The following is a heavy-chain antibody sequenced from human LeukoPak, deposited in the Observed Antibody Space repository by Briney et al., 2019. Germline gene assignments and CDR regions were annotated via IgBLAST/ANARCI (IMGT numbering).Heavy chain of an antibody. J-gene: IGHJ3*02. V-gene: IGHV4-39*07. D-gene: IGHD3-10*01. CDR1: GGSISSSSYY. CDR3: ARDSFGGGAFDI. CDR2: IYYSGST. Sequence: SETLSLTCTVSGGSISSSSYYWGWIRQPPGKGLEWIGSIYYSGSTYYNPSLKSRVTISVDTSKNQFSLKLSSVTAADTAVYYCARDSFGGGAFDIWGQGTMVTVSS.